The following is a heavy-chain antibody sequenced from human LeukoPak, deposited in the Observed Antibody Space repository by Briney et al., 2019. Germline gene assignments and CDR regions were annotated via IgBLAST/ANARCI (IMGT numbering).Heavy chain of an antibody. CDR1: GYTFTGYY. Sequence: ASVKVSCKASGYTFTGYYMHWVRQAPGQGLEWMGRINPNSGGTNYAQKFQGRVTMTRDTSISTAYMELSRLRSDDTAVYYCATPRASYYYDSSGEETDYWGQGTLVTVSS. CDR2: INPNSGGT. J-gene: IGHJ4*02. V-gene: IGHV1-2*06. CDR3: ATPRASYYYDSSGEETDY. D-gene: IGHD3-22*01.